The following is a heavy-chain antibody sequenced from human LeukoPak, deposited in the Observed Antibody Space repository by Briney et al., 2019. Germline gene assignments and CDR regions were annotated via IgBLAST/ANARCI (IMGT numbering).Heavy chain of an antibody. V-gene: IGHV1-18*01. Sequence: PGASVKVSCKASGYTFTSYGISWVRQAPGQGLEWMGWISAYNGNTNYAQKLQGRVTMTTDTSTSTDYMELRSLRSDDTAVYYCARVYSGSYRPLYYFDYWGQGTLVTVSS. D-gene: IGHD1-26*01. CDR1: GYTFTSYG. CDR2: ISAYNGNT. CDR3: ARVYSGSYRPLYYFDY. J-gene: IGHJ4*02.